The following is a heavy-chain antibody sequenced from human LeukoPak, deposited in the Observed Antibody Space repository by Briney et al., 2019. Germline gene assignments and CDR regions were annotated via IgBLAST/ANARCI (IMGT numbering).Heavy chain of an antibody. D-gene: IGHD3-16*02. V-gene: IGHV3-7*03. Sequence: GGSLRLSCAASGFTFSSYWMSWVRQAPGKGLEWVANINQDGSEKYYVDSVEGRFTISRDNAKNSLYLQMNSLRAEDTAVYYCAATLDPFDYWGQGTLVTVSS. J-gene: IGHJ4*02. CDR2: INQDGSEK. CDR1: GFTFSSYW. CDR3: AATLDPFDY.